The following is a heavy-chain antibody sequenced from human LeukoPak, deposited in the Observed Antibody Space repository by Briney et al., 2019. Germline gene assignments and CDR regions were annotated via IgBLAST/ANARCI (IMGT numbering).Heavy chain of an antibody. CDR3: ARDYYDSSGYLN. D-gene: IGHD3-22*01. CDR2: IIPILGIA. J-gene: IGHJ4*02. Sequence: TSVKVSCKASGGTFSSYTISWVRQAPGQGLEWMGRIIPILGIANYAQKFQGRVTITADKSTSTAYMELSSLRSEDTAVYYCARDYYDSSGYLNWGQGTLVTVSS. CDR1: GGTFSSYT. V-gene: IGHV1-69*04.